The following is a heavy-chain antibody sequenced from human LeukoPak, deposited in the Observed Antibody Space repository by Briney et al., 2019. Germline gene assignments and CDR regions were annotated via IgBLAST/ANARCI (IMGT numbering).Heavy chain of an antibody. CDR1: GFTFSSYG. CDR3: ARAKAILSPFDY. CDR2: IWYDGSNK. V-gene: IGHV3-33*01. J-gene: IGHJ4*02. D-gene: IGHD2-2*01. Sequence: GGSLRLSCAASGFTFSSYGMHWVRQAPGKGLEWVAVIWYDGSNKYYADSVKGRFTISRDNSKNTLYLQMNSLRAEDTAVYYCARAKAILSPFDYRGQGTLVTVSS.